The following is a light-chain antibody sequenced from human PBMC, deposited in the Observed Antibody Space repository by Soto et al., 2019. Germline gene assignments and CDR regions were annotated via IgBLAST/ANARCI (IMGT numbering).Light chain of an antibody. CDR2: YDS. CDR1: NIGSKS. CDR3: QVWDSSSDHV. J-gene: IGLJ1*01. Sequence: SYGLTQPPSVSVAPGKTARITCGGNNIGSKSVHWYQQKPGQAPVLVIYYDSDRPSGIPERFSGSNSGNTATLTISRVEAGDEADYYCQVWDSSSDHVFGTGTKVTVL. V-gene: IGLV3-21*04.